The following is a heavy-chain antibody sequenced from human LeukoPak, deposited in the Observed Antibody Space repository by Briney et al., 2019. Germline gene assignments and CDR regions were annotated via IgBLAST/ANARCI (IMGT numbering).Heavy chain of an antibody. J-gene: IGHJ4*02. D-gene: IGHD4-17*01. Sequence: GGSLRLSCAASGFTVSSNYMSWVRQAPGKGLEWVSVIYSGGSTYYADSVKGRFTISRDNAKNSLYLQMNSLRAEDTAVYYCARAPYGDYADYWGQGTLVTVSS. V-gene: IGHV3-66*01. CDR2: IYSGGST. CDR3: ARAPYGDYADY. CDR1: GFTVSSNY.